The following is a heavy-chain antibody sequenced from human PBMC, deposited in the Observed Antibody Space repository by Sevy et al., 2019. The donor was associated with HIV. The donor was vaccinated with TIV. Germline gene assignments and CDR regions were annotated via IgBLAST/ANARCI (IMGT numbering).Heavy chain of an antibody. CDR1: GGSISGYY. V-gene: IGHV4-59*13. Sequence: SETLSLTCTVSGGSISGYYWIWIRQPPGKGLEWIGYISHSGSTDYNPSLKSRVTISVDTSKNQFSLKLNSVTAADTAVYYCARASWFGELGNYLDYWGQGTLVTVSS. CDR2: ISHSGST. J-gene: IGHJ4*02. CDR3: ARASWFGELGNYLDY. D-gene: IGHD3-10*01.